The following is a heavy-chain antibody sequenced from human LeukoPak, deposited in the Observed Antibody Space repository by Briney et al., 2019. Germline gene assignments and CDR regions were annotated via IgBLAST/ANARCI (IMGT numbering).Heavy chain of an antibody. D-gene: IGHD5-24*01. CDR3: ARVLRDGHNDPFDN. Sequence: SETLSLTCTVSGGSISSSSYFWGWIRQPPEKGLEWIGSVFYTGDTYYSPSLRSRVTLSVDTSKNHFSLRLTSVTAADAAVYYCARVLRDGHNDPFDNWGQGTLVTVSS. CDR1: GGSISSSSYF. J-gene: IGHJ3*02. CDR2: VFYTGDT. V-gene: IGHV4-39*01.